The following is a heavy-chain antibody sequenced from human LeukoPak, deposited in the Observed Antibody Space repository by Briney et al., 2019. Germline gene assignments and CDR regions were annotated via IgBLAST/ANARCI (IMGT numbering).Heavy chain of an antibody. CDR2: ISSSSSYI. CDR3: AKASVWDGDYSYYFDY. V-gene: IGHV3-21*01. J-gene: IGHJ4*02. Sequence: KSGGSLRLSCAASGFTFSSYSMNWVRQAPGKGLEWVSSISSSSSYIYYADSVKGRFTISRDNAKNSLYLQMNSLRAEDTAVYYCAKASVWDGDYSYYFDYWGQGTLVTVSS. CDR1: GFTFSSYS. D-gene: IGHD4-17*01.